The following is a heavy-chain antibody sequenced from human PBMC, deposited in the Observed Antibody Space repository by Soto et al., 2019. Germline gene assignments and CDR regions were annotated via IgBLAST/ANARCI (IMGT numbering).Heavy chain of an antibody. D-gene: IGHD3-22*01. J-gene: IGHJ3*02. CDR1: GFTFSSYG. Sequence: PGGSLRLSCAASGFTFSSYGMHWVRQAPGKGLEWVAVIWYDGSNKYYADSVKGRFTISRDNSKNTLYLQMNSLRAEDTAVYYCARETVDLYDSSGYYPPPHDAFDIWGQGTMVTVSS. CDR2: IWYDGSNK. CDR3: ARETVDLYDSSGYYPPPHDAFDI. V-gene: IGHV3-33*01.